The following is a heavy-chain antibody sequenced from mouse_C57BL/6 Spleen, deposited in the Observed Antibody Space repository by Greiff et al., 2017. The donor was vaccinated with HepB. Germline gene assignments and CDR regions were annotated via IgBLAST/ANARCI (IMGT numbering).Heavy chain of an antibody. CDR1: GYAFSSSW. J-gene: IGHJ4*01. V-gene: IGHV1-82*01. CDR3: ARCYGSSYGYYAMDY. D-gene: IGHD1-1*01. CDR2: IYPGDGDT. Sequence: VQLVESGPELVKPGASVKISCKASGYAFSSSWMNWVKQRPGKGLEWIGRIYPGDGDTNYNGKFKGKATLTADKSSSTAYMQLSSLTSEDSAVYFCARCYGSSYGYYAMDYWGQGTSVTVSS.